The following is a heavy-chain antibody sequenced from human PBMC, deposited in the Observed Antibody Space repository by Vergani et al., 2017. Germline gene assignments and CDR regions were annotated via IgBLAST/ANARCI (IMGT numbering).Heavy chain of an antibody. J-gene: IGHJ2*01. V-gene: IGHV4-39*01. CDR2: IYYSGST. D-gene: IGHD2-21*02. CDR3: ARVGHLVAVTGEGPSLDL. CDR1: NDSVSNTFYY. Sequence: QVQLQESGPGLVKPSETLSLTCTVSNDSVSNTFYYWGWIRQTPGKGLEWIGSIYYSGSTYYNPSLESRVTMSVDTSKSQFSLKLGSVTAADTAVYYCARVGHLVAVTGEGPSLDLWGRGTLVTVSS.